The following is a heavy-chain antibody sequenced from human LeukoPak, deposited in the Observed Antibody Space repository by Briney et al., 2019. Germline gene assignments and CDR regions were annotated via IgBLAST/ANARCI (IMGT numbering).Heavy chain of an antibody. D-gene: IGHD2-15*01. J-gene: IGHJ4*02. V-gene: IGHV3-48*02. CDR3: AISWGYYFDY. CDR1: AFTFSRYS. Sequence: GGSLRLSCAPSAFTFSRYSMNWVRQAPGKGLEWISYISSGSSTIYYADSVKGRSTISRDNAKNSLYLQMTSLKDEDTAVYYCAISWGYYFDYWGQGTLVTVSS. CDR2: ISSGSSTI.